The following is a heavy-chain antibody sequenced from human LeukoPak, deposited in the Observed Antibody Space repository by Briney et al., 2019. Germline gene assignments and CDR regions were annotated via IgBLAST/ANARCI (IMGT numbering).Heavy chain of an antibody. CDR3: AKDTSIGKYCTNGVCSPFDY. CDR1: GFTFNKYA. Sequence: PGGSLRLSCAASGFTFNKYAMIWVRQAPGKGLEWVSVISDSGDYTSYADSVRGRFTISRDNSRNTLYLQMISLRPEDTAVYYCAKDTSIGKYCTNGVCSPFDYWGQGALVTVSS. D-gene: IGHD2-8*01. J-gene: IGHJ4*02. CDR2: ISDSGDYT. V-gene: IGHV3-23*01.